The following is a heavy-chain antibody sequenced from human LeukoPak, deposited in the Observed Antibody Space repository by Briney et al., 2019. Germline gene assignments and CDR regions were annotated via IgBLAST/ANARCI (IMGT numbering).Heavy chain of an antibody. CDR1: GFSVSNDY. CDR2: IHTDGTT. Sequence: GGSLRLSCAASGFSVSNDYMSWVRQAPGKGPEWVSVIHTDGTTYYADSVKGRFTISRDNYRNALILYIDRLGAEDTAIYYCARDRPWGGLNGIDYWGQGTPGSVSS. CDR3: ARDRPWGGLNGIDY. J-gene: IGHJ4*02. D-gene: IGHD6-6*01. V-gene: IGHV3-53*01.